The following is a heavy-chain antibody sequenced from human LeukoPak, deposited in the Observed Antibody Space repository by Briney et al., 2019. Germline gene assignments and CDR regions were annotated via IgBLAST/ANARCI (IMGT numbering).Heavy chain of an antibody. CDR3: AKRGSHVLRFLEWLFNDY. V-gene: IGHV3-23*01. CDR2: ISGSGGST. CDR1: GFTFSSYA. D-gene: IGHD3-3*01. J-gene: IGHJ4*02. Sequence: PGGSLRLSCAASGFTFSSYAMSWVRQAPGKGLEWVSAISGSGGSTYYADSVKGRFTISRDNSKNTLYLQMNSLRAEDTAVYYCAKRGSHVLRFLEWLFNDYWGQGTLVTVSS.